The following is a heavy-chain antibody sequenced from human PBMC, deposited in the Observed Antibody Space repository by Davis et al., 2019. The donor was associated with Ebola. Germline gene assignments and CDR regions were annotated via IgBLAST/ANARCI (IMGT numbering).Heavy chain of an antibody. D-gene: IGHD1-26*01. CDR2: IYTSGST. CDR3: AREPSYVQGY. V-gene: IGHV4-4*07. J-gene: IGHJ4*02. Sequence: PGGSLRLSCTVSGDSISGYYWSWIRQPAGKGLEWIGRIYTSGSTNYNPSLKSRVTISVDTSKNQFSLKLSSVTAADTAVYYCAREPSYVQGYWGQGTLVTVSS. CDR1: GDSISGYY.